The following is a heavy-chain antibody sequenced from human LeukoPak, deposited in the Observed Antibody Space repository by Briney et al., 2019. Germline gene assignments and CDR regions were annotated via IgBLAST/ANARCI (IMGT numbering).Heavy chain of an antibody. D-gene: IGHD2-2*01. CDR1: GFTFDKYG. Sequence: PGMSLRLSCAATGFTFDKYGINWVRQAPGKGLEWVAIIWYDGGNKYFADSVVGRFTISKDNSKDTVYLEMSSLRTEDTAIYYCARAGIDNALDYWGRGTQVTVSS. J-gene: IGHJ4*02. CDR3: ARAGIDNALDY. CDR2: IWYDGGNK. V-gene: IGHV3-33*01.